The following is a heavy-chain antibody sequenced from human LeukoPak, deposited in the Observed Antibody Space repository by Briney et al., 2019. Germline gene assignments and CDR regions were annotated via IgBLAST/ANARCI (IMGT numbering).Heavy chain of an antibody. J-gene: IGHJ4*02. CDR2: ISGSGGST. D-gene: IGHD5-24*01. Sequence: PGGSLRLSCAASGFTFSSYAMSWVRQAPGKGLEWVSAISGSGGSTYYADSVKGRFTTSRDNSKNTLYLQMNSLRAEDTAVYYCAKQGGYNVDYYFDYWGQGTLVIVSS. CDR3: AKQGGYNVDYYFDY. CDR1: GFTFSSYA. V-gene: IGHV3-23*01.